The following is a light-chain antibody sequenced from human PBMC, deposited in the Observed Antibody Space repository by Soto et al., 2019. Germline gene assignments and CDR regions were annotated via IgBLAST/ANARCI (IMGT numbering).Light chain of an antibody. CDR2: EVS. V-gene: IGLV2-14*01. Sequence: QSALTQPASVSGSPGQWITISCSGSSSDVGGFDYVSWYQQHPGNAPKLLISEVSYRPSDISSRFSGSKSGNTASLTISGLQAEDEAVYYCSSYTSSASVLFGGGTKL. J-gene: IGLJ2*01. CDR3: SSYTSSASVL. CDR1: SSDVGGFDY.